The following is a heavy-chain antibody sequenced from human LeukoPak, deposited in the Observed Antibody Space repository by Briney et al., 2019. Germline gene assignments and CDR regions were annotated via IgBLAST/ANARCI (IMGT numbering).Heavy chain of an antibody. CDR3: ARSKLINNQWYYDL. Sequence: SQTLSLTCAISGDSVSSKSAAWNWIRQSPSRGLEWLGRTYYGSKWYNDYAVSVKSRISINPDTSRNQFSLQLNSVTPEDTAVYYCARSKLINNQWYYDLWGRGTLVTVSS. CDR2: TYYGSKWYN. V-gene: IGHV6-1*01. CDR1: GDSVSSKSAA. J-gene: IGHJ2*01. D-gene: IGHD1/OR15-1a*01.